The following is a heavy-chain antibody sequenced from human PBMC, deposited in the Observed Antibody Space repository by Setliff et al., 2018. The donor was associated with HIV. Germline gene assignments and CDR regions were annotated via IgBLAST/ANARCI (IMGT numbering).Heavy chain of an antibody. V-gene: IGHV3-23*01. CDR1: GFTFSTYA. J-gene: IGHJ4*02. CDR3: ARDHTALQFWPYYFDY. Sequence: PGGSLRLSCVASGFTFSTYAMSWVRQAPGKGPQWVSGISGTGSTTYYTDSVKGRFTISRYNSKDTLYLEMNSLRSEDTAVYFCARDHTALQFWPYYFDYWGLGVQVTVSS. CDR2: ISGTGSTT. D-gene: IGHD3-3*02.